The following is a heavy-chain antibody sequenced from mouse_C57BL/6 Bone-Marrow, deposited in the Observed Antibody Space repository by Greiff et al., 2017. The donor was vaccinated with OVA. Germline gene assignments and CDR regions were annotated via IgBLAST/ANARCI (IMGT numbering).Heavy chain of an antibody. Sequence: VHVKQSGPELVKPGASVKISCKASGYSFTDYNMNWVKQSNGKSLEWIGVINPNYGTTSYNQKFKGKATLTVDQSSSTAYMQLNSLTSEDSAVYYCARGRYYYGSSPFAYWGQGTLVTVSA. CDR2: INPNYGTT. CDR3: ARGRYYYGSSPFAY. V-gene: IGHV1-39*01. CDR1: GYSFTDYN. J-gene: IGHJ3*01. D-gene: IGHD1-1*01.